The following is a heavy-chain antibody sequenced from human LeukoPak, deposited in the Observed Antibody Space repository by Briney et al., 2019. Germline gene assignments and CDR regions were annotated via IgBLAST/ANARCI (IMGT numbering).Heavy chain of an antibody. Sequence: GGSLSLSCAASGFTFSGSAMTWVRQAPGKGLQWVSTITGSDDKTYYADSVKGRFTISRDFSKDMVHLHMNSLRVEDTAIYYCAKGPQLYSGYHPDYWGQGTLVTVSS. V-gene: IGHV3-23*01. D-gene: IGHD5-12*01. CDR2: ITGSDDKT. CDR1: GFTFSGSA. CDR3: AKGPQLYSGYHPDY. J-gene: IGHJ4*02.